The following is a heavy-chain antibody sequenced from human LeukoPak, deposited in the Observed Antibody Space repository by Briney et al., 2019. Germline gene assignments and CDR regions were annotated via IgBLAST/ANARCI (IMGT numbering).Heavy chain of an antibody. V-gene: IGHV3-30*04. CDR2: TSSDDGSNK. CDR1: GSTFKNYA. Sequence: GGSLRLSCAASGSTFKNYALHWVRQAPGKGLEWVAVTSSDDGSNKFYADSVKGRFTISRDNSRDTLYLQMNSLRPEDTAVYYCARAVQPDAFDIWGQGTMVTVSS. J-gene: IGHJ3*02. D-gene: IGHD1-1*01. CDR3: ARAVQPDAFDI.